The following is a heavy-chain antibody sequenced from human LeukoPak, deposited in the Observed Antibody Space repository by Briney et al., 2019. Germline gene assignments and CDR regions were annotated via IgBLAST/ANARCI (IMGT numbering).Heavy chain of an antibody. Sequence: GGSLRLSCAASGFTFSNDWISWVRQAPGKGLEWVANIKQDGSEKYYVDSVKGRFTISRDNAKNSLYLQMNSLRAEDTAVYYCAGGKSNLVYWGQGTLVTVSS. CDR2: IKQDGSEK. CDR1: GFTFSNDW. CDR3: AGGKSNLVY. V-gene: IGHV3-7*04. J-gene: IGHJ4*02.